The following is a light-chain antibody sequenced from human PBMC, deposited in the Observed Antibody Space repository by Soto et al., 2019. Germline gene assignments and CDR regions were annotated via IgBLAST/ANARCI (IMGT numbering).Light chain of an antibody. Sequence: DIQVTQSPATLAASVGDRVSLTCRASQSIDTWLAWYQQKPGKAPNLLIYKASRLESGVPSRFSGSGSGTEFTLTISSLQPEDFGSYYCQEYKNDYGTFGQGTRWIS. CDR2: KAS. CDR3: QEYKNDYGT. V-gene: IGKV1-5*03. CDR1: QSIDTW. J-gene: IGKJ1*01.